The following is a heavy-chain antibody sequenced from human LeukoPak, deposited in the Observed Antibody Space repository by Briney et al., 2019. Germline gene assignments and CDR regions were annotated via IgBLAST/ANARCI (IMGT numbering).Heavy chain of an antibody. V-gene: IGHV3-21*01. J-gene: IGHJ3*02. CDR1: GFTFSSYA. CDR3: AREGVPAAAANAFDI. Sequence: GGSLRLSCAASGFTFSSYAMNWVRQAPGKGLEWVSSISSSSSYIYYADSVKGRFTISRDNAKNSLYLQMNSLRAEDTAVYYCAREGVPAAAANAFDIWGRGTMVTVSS. CDR2: ISSSSSYI. D-gene: IGHD2-2*01.